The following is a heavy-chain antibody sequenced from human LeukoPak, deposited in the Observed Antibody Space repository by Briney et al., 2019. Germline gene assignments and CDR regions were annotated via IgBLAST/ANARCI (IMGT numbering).Heavy chain of an antibody. CDR1: GYSLNELS. CDR2: FDPEEVET. Sequence: ASVKVSCKVSGYSLNELSMHWVRQAPGKALEWMGGFDPEEVETMYAQNFQGRLTMTEDTSTDTAYMELSSLRSEDTAVYYCALDWDRCKLTAMRCAMAVWGQGTTVIVSS. V-gene: IGHV1-24*01. J-gene: IGHJ6*02. D-gene: IGHD1-26*01. CDR3: ALDWDRCKLTAMRCAMAV.